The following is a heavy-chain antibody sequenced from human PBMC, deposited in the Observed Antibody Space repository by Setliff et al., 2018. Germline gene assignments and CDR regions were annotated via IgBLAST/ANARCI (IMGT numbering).Heavy chain of an antibody. J-gene: IGHJ4*02. CDR1: GDSMSSRKFY. D-gene: IGHD3-3*01. CDR2: IHTGGNT. CDR3: RFWSSYYKNDY. Sequence: PSETLSLTCSVSGDSMSSRKFYWNWIRQPAGRGLEWIGRIHTGGNTNYNPSLNSRVSVSVDTPTNQFSLKVFSVTAADTAVYYCRFWSSYYKNDYWAQGTLVTVSS. V-gene: IGHV4-61*02.